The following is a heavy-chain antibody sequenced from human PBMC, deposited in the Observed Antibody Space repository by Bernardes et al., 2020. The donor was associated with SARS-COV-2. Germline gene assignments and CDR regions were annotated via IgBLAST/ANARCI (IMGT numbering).Heavy chain of an antibody. CDR1: GGSISSSSYY. CDR3: ARRRGTMIVVVSVKAGAFDI. Sequence: ETLSLTCTVSGGSISSSSYYWGWIRQPPGKGLEWIGSIYYSGGTYYNPSLKSRVTISVDTSKNQFSLKLSSVTAADTAVYYCARRRGTMIVVVSVKAGAFDIWGQGTMVTVSS. J-gene: IGHJ3*02. D-gene: IGHD3-22*01. V-gene: IGHV4-39*01. CDR2: IYYSGGT.